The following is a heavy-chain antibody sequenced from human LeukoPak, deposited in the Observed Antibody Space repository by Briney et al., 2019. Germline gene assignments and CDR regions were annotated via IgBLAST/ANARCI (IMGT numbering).Heavy chain of an antibody. CDR1: GGSISSSSYY. Sequence: SETLSLTCTVSGGSISSSSYYWSWIRQPPGKGLEWIGYIYYSGSTNYNPSLKSRVTISVDTSKNQFSLKLSSVTAADTAVYYCAREGYSYGPFGYWGQGTLVTVSS. CDR3: AREGYSYGPFGY. J-gene: IGHJ4*02. D-gene: IGHD5-18*01. CDR2: IYYSGST. V-gene: IGHV4-61*01.